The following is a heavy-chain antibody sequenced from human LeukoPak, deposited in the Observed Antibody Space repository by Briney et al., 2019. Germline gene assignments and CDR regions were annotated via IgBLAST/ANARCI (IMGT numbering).Heavy chain of an antibody. J-gene: IGHJ4*02. CDR1: GYTFTGYY. Sequence: ASVKVSCKASGYTFTGYYMHWVRQAPGQGLEWMGWINPDSGNTNFAQKFQGRVTMTRDTSISATYMELSRLRSDDTAVYYCARDGNFDNWGQGTLVTVSS. CDR3: ARDGNFDN. D-gene: IGHD1-26*01. CDR2: INPDSGNT. V-gene: IGHV1-2*02.